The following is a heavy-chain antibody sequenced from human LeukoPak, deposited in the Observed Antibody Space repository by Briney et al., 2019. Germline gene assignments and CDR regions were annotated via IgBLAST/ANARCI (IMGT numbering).Heavy chain of an antibody. CDR2: ISGSGGST. J-gene: IGHJ4*02. V-gene: IGHV3-23*01. CDR3: AKSSGYYF. CDR1: GFTFSSYA. Sequence: PGGSLRLSCAASGFTFSSYAMSWVRQAPGKGLEWVSGISGSGGSTVYVDSVKGRFTISRDNFKNTVFLQLNSLRAEDTAVYYCAKSSGYYFWGQGTLVTVSS. D-gene: IGHD3-22*01.